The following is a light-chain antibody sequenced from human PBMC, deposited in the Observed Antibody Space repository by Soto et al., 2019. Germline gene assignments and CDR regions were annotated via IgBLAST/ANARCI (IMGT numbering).Light chain of an antibody. CDR2: GAS. J-gene: IGKJ2*01. CDR1: QSVSTSY. Sequence: EIVLTQSPGTLSLSPGERATLSCRASQSVSTSYLAWYQQKPGQAPRLLIYGASSRPTGIPDRFSGSWSGKHCTLILGRLEPEDFAVYYCEQYGSSPLYTFGQGTKLEIK. V-gene: IGKV3-20*01. CDR3: EQYGSSPLYT.